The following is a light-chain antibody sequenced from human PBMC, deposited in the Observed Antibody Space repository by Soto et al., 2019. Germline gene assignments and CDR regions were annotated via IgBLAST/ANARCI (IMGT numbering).Light chain of an antibody. J-gene: IGKJ1*01. CDR1: QVISSW. Sequence: DIQMTQSPSSVSASVGDRVTITCRASQVISSWLAWYQRKPGKAPKLLIYAASSLQSGVPSRFSGSGSGTDYTLTINSLQPEDFATYSCQQSNSFPPTFGQGTKVDIK. V-gene: IGKV1-12*01. CDR2: AAS. CDR3: QQSNSFPPT.